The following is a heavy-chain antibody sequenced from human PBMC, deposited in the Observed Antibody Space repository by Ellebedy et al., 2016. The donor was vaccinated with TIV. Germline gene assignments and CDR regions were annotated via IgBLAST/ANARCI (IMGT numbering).Heavy chain of an antibody. CDR1: GFTFSASA. CDR3: TRTSYISSPTNAY. CDR2: LRIKTSSYAT. J-gene: IGHJ4*02. V-gene: IGHV3-73*01. D-gene: IGHD1-1*01. Sequence: GGSLRLXXAASGFTFSASAMHWVRLASGKGLEWVGRLRIKTSSYATAYAASGEGRFTISRDHTKNTAYLQMSSLKTEDTAVYYCTRTSYISSPTNAYWGQGTLVIVSS.